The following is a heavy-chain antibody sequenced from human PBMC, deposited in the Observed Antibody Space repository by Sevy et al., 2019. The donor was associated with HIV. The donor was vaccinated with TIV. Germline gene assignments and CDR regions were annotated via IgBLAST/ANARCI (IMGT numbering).Heavy chain of an antibody. J-gene: IGHJ6*02. CDR3: AKNRPPGGSLFSRHGMDV. Sequence: SLRLSCAASGFTFGTYDMHWVRQAPGKGLEWVAIISYDGSYRYYADSVRGRFSMSRDNSKNTMYLQMSGLLIEDTAVYYCAKNRPPGGSLFSRHGMDVWGRGTTVTVSS. CDR2: ISYDGSYR. CDR1: GFTFGTYD. D-gene: IGHD3-16*01. V-gene: IGHV3-30*18.